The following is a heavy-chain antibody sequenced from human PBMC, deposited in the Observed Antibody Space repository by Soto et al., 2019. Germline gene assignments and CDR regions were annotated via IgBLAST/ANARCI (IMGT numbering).Heavy chain of an antibody. Sequence: PSETLSLTCAVYGGSFTGYYWNWIRQSPGKGLEWIGEVTHSGGTKYNPSLKSRVNISVDTSKNQFSLKLNSVTAADTAVYYCATSYYDFWSGLKYYFDYWGRGTLVTVSS. CDR2: VTHSGGT. D-gene: IGHD3-3*01. V-gene: IGHV4-34*01. CDR1: GGSFTGYY. CDR3: ATSYYDFWSGLKYYFDY. J-gene: IGHJ4*02.